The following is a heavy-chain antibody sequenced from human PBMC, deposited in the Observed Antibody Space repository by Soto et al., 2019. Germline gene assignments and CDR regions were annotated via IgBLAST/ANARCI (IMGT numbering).Heavy chain of an antibody. J-gene: IGHJ4*02. CDR3: ARPKGSYSSGYYYFDY. Sequence: QVQLVQSGAEVQQPGSSVKVSCKTSGGTFSTYAIYWVRQAPGQGLEWMGAIIPLFGTADYAQKFQGRVTITADESTSKAYMELSSLRSEDPAVYYCARPKGSYSSGYYYFDYWGQGTLVTVSS. CDR2: IIPLFGTA. CDR1: GGTFSTYA. D-gene: IGHD6-19*01. V-gene: IGHV1-69*01.